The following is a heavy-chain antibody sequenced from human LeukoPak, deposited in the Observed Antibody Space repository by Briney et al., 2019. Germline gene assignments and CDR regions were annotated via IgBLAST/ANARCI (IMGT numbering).Heavy chain of an antibody. CDR2: IKSDGSST. CDR3: AREPMGVTGY. D-gene: IGHD1-26*01. Sequence: GGSLRLSCAASGFTFSSSWMHWVRQAPGKGLVWVSRIKSDGSSTSYADSVKGRFTISRDNAKNMVYLQMNSLRAEDTAVYCCAREPMGVTGYWGQGTLVTVSS. CDR1: GFTFSSSW. J-gene: IGHJ4*02. V-gene: IGHV3-74*01.